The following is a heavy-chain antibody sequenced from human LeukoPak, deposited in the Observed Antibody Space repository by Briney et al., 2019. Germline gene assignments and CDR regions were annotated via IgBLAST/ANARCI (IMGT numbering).Heavy chain of an antibody. CDR2: IYPGDSDT. D-gene: IGHD3-22*01. CDR3: ARLGDYYDSSGKQYYFDY. V-gene: IGHV5-51*01. CDR1: GYSFSNYW. J-gene: IGHJ4*02. Sequence: GESLQISCKGSGYSFSNYWIGWVRQMPGKGLEWMGIIYPGDSDTRYSPSFQGQVTISADKSISTASLQWSSLKASDTAMYYCARLGDYYDSSGKQYYFDYWGQGTLVTVSS.